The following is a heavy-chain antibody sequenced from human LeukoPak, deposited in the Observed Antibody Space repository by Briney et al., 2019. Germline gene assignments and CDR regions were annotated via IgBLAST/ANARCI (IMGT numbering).Heavy chain of an antibody. CDR2: ISAYNGNT. Sequence: ASVKVSCKASGYTFTSYGISWVRQAPGQGLEWIGWISAYNGNTNYAQKLQGRVTMTTDTSTSTAYMELRSLRSDDTAVYYCARDRGAARYDFWSGYYWPGFDYWGQGTLVAVSS. CDR3: ARDRGAARYDFWSGYYWPGFDY. CDR1: GYTFTSYG. J-gene: IGHJ4*02. D-gene: IGHD3-3*01. V-gene: IGHV1-18*01.